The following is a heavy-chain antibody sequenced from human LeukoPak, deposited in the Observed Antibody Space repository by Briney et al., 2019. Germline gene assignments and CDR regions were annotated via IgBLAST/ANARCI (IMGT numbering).Heavy chain of an antibody. V-gene: IGHV1-18*01. CDR2: ISGYNGNT. CDR3: ARNRDYNSGSDFDY. D-gene: IGHD3-10*01. CDR1: GYIFTSYG. J-gene: IGHJ4*02. Sequence: GASVKVSCKASGYIFTSYGITWVRQAPGQGLEWMGWISGYNGNTNYAQKLQGRVTMTTVTSTSTAYMELRSLRSDDTAVYYCARNRDYNSGSDFDYWGQGTLVTVSS.